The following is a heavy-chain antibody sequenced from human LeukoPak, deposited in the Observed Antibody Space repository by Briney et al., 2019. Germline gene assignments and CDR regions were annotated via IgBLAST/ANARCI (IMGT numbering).Heavy chain of an antibody. V-gene: IGHV3-30*04. CDR1: GFTFSSYA. Sequence: PGRSLRLSCAASGFTFSSYAMHWVRQAPGEGLEWVAVISYDGSNKYYADSVKGRFTISRDNSKNTLYLQMNSLRAEDTAVYYCARAGYIEMATIRFDYWGQGTLVTVSS. CDR3: ARAGYIEMATIRFDY. J-gene: IGHJ4*02. CDR2: ISYDGSNK. D-gene: IGHD5-24*01.